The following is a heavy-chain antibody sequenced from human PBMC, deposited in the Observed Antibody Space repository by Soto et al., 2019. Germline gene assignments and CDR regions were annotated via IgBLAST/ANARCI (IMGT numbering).Heavy chain of an antibody. CDR1: GYTFDPYG. J-gene: IGHJ4*02. CDR3: VRDVSVSSGSFGGY. D-gene: IGHD3-10*01. V-gene: IGHV1-18*01. CDR2: ISTHTGNT. Sequence: QVQLVQSGAEVKKPGASVRVSCKASGYTFDPYGLNWVRQAPGQGLEWMGWISTHTGNTDYPQRFQGRVTMTTDKSSSTAFLDLRSLTSDDTAVYYCVRDVSVSSGSFGGYWAQGTLVSVSS.